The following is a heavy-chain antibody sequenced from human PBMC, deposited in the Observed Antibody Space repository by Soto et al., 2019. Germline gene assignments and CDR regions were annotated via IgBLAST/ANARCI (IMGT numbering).Heavy chain of an antibody. V-gene: IGHV3-53*01. CDR1: GFTVSSNY. J-gene: IGHJ4*02. Sequence: GGSLRLSCAASGFTVSSNYMSWVRQAPGKGLEWVSVIYSGGSTYYADSVKGRFTISRDNSKNTLYLQMNSLRAEDTAVDYCARDPRGDYYGSGSYYNWGQGTLVTVSS. D-gene: IGHD3-10*01. CDR3: ARDPRGDYYGSGSYYN. CDR2: IYSGGST.